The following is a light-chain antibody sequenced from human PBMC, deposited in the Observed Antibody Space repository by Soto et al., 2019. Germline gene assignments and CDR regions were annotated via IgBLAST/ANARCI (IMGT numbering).Light chain of an antibody. CDR1: QDISNH. Sequence: IQMTQSPSSLSASVGDRVTITCQASQDISNHLNWYQQKPGKAHKLLIYDASNLETGVPSRFSGSGSGTDFTVTISNPQPEDFATYSCQQYYNLPITFGQGTRLEIK. CDR3: QQYYNLPIT. J-gene: IGKJ5*01. CDR2: DAS. V-gene: IGKV1-33*01.